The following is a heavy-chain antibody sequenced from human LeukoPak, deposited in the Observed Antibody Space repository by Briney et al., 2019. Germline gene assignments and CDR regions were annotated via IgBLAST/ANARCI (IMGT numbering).Heavy chain of an antibody. D-gene: IGHD3-10*01. CDR1: GFTFSSYE. CDR3: ARDRYYGSGSYSNDY. V-gene: IGHV3-48*03. J-gene: IGHJ4*02. CDR2: ISSSGSTI. Sequence: GGSLRLSCAASGFTFSSYEMNWVRQAPGKGLEWVSYISSSGSTIYYADSVKGRFTISRGNAKNSLYLRMNSLRAEDTAVYYCARDRYYGSGSYSNDYWGQGTLVTVSS.